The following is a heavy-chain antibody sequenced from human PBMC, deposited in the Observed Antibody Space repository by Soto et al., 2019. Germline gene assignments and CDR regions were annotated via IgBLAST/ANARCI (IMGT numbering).Heavy chain of an antibody. D-gene: IGHD4-17*01. Sequence: EVRLVESGGGLVQPGGSLTLSCSASGFTFSGSAMHWVRQASGKGLEWVGQIRSKPNNYATEYAASVNGRFTISRDDSNNTAFLQMNSLKTEDTAVYYCSRPGWYGDYGWGQGTLVTVSS. CDR1: GFTFSGSA. CDR3: SRPGWYGDYG. CDR2: IRSKPNNYAT. J-gene: IGHJ4*02. V-gene: IGHV3-73*02.